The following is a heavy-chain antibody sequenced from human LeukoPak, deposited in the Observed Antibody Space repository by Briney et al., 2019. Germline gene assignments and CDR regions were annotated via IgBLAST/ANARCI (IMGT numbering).Heavy chain of an antibody. CDR3: ARDQVDCSSSSCYERGFDY. CDR2: ISGSSSYI. D-gene: IGHD2-2*01. V-gene: IGHV3-21*04. Sequence: GGSLRLSCAASGFTFSSYSLNWVRQAPGKGLEWVSSISGSSSYIYYADSVKGRFTISRHNAKNSLYLQMNSLRAEDTAVYYCARDQVDCSSSSCYERGFDYWGQGTLVTVSP. CDR1: GFTFSSYS. J-gene: IGHJ4*02.